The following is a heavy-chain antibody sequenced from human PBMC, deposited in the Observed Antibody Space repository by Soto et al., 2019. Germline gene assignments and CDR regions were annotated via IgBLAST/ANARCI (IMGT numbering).Heavy chain of an antibody. CDR1: GVPFTTYS. Sequence: SHSPSGPTSGVPFTTYSMNWLRQAPGTGLEWVSGISTGGGATFYKDSVKGRFTISRDDSKNTLSLQMDDLRAEDTAVYYCAQSYGSSRHYFHYWGQGTPVTVSS. CDR3: AQSYGSSRHYFHY. CDR2: ISTGGGAT. J-gene: IGHJ4*02. D-gene: IGHD3-10*01. V-gene: IGHV3-23*01.